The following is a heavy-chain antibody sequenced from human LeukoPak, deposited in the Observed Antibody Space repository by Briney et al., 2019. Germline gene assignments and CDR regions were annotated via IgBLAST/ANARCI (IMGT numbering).Heavy chain of an antibody. Sequence: PGGSLRLSCAASGFTFSSYAMSWVRQAPGKGLEWVSVISVSGGSTYYADSAKGRFTISRDNSKNTLYLQMNSLRADDTAVYYCAKEGIVVVIPLDYWGQGTLVTVSS. D-gene: IGHD3-22*01. CDR2: ISVSGGST. J-gene: IGHJ4*02. CDR3: AKEGIVVVIPLDY. CDR1: GFTFSSYA. V-gene: IGHV3-23*01.